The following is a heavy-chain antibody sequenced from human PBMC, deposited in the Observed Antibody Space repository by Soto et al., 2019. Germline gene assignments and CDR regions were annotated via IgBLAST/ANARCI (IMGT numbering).Heavy chain of an antibody. CDR3: ARSPEYYYDSSGYHFDY. D-gene: IGHD3-22*01. V-gene: IGHV4-59*01. Sequence: SETLSLTCTVSGGSISSYYWSWIRQPPGKGLEWIGYIYYSGSTNYNPSLKSRVTISVDTSKNQFSLRLSSATAADTAVYYCARSPEYYYDSSGYHFDYWGQGTLVTVS. J-gene: IGHJ4*02. CDR2: IYYSGST. CDR1: GGSISSYY.